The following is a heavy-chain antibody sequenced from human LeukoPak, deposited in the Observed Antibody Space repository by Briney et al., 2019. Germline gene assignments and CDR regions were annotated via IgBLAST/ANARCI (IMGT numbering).Heavy chain of an antibody. D-gene: IGHD3-10*01. CDR2: IGGSGRST. CDR1: GFTFSSYA. J-gene: IGHJ4*02. Sequence: PGESLRLSCAASGFTFSSYAMTWVRQAPGKGLEWVSAIGGSGRSTYYADSVRGRFTISRDNSKNTLYLQMNSLRAEDTAVYYCAKDPLVRGATYDYWGQGTLVTVSS. CDR3: AKDPLVRGATYDY. V-gene: IGHV3-23*01.